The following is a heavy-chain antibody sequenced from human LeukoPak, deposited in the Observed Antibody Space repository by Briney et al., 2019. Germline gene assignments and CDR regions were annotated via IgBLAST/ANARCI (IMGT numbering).Heavy chain of an antibody. D-gene: IGHD3-16*01. V-gene: IGHV1-69*06. CDR3: ARSSFLWYFDS. J-gene: IGHJ4*02. CDR2: IIPLFGTA. Sequence: ASVKVSCKASGGTFNIYAITWVRQAPGQGLEWMGVIIPLFGTAKYAQKVQCRVSITADKSTNPVYMVLSSLKSEDTAVYYCARSSFLWYFDSWGQGTLVTVSS. CDR1: GGTFNIYA.